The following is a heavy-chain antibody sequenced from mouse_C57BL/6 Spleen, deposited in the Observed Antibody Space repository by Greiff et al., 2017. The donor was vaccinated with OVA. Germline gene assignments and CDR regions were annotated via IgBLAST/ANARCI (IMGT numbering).Heavy chain of an antibody. D-gene: IGHD2-4*01. CDR3: ARGDYYDYDYAMDY. CDR1: GYTFTSYW. V-gene: IGHV1-55*01. J-gene: IGHJ4*01. CDR2: IYPGSGST. Sequence: VQLQQSGAELVKPGASVKMSCKASGYTFTSYWITWVKQRPGQGLEWIGDIYPGSGSTNYNEKFKSKATLTVDTASSTAYMQLSSLTSEDSAVYYCARGDYYDYDYAMDYWGQGTSVTVSS.